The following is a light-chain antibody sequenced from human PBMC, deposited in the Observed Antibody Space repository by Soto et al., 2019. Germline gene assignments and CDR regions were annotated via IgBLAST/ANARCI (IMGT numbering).Light chain of an antibody. Sequence: QSALTQPASVSGSPGQSITISCTGTSSDVGSYNLVSWYQQHPGKAPKLMIYEGTKRPSGVSFRFSGSKSGNTASLTISGRQAEDEADDYCSPYAGSSSYVVFGGGTKLTVL. CDR3: SPYAGSSSYVV. CDR1: SSDVGSYNL. CDR2: EGT. V-gene: IGLV2-23*01. J-gene: IGLJ2*01.